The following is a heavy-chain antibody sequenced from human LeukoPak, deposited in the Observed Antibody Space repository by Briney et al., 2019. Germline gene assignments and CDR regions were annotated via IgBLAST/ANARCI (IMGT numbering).Heavy chain of an antibody. CDR2: VIPIFGTA. V-gene: IGHV1-69*05. J-gene: IGHJ4*02. Sequence: ASVKVSSKASGGTFSSYAISWVRQAPGQGLEGMGGVIPIFGTANYAQKFQGRVTITTDESTSTAYMELSSLRSEDTAVYYCARGPTRGLPHFDYWGQGTLVTVSS. CDR3: ARGPTRGLPHFDY. CDR1: GGTFSSYA. D-gene: IGHD5-18*01.